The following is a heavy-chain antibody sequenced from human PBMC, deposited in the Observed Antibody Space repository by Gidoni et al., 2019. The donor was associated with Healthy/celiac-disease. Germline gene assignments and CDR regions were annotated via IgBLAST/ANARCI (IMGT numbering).Heavy chain of an antibody. V-gene: IGHV3-11*05. CDR3: ARDKGYSGYDYYYGMDV. Sequence: QVQLVESGGGLVKPGGSLRLSCAPSGFTFSDYYMSWIRQAPGKGLEWVSYISSSSSYTNYADSVKGRFTISRDNAKNSLYLQMNSLRAEDTAVYYCARDKGYSGYDYYYGMDVWGQGTTVTVSS. CDR1: GFTFSDYY. D-gene: IGHD5-12*01. J-gene: IGHJ6*02. CDR2: ISSSSSYT.